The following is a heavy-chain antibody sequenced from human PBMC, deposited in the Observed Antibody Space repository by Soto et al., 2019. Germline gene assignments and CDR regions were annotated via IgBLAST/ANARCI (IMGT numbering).Heavy chain of an antibody. J-gene: IGHJ6*03. CDR1: GYTFTSYG. CDR2: ISAYNGNT. CDR3: ARVRAKYDFWSGYYMDV. Sequence: ASVKVSCKASGYTFTSYGISWVRQAPGQGLEWMGWISAYNGNTNYAQKLQGRVTMTTDTSTRTAYMELRSLRSDDTAVYYCARVRAKYDFWSGYYMDVWGKGTTVTVSS. V-gene: IGHV1-18*01. D-gene: IGHD3-3*01.